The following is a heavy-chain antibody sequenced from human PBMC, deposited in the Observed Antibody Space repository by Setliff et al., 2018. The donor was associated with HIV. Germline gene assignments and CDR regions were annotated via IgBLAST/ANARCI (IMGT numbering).Heavy chain of an antibody. CDR3: ARGGDGYNPGGGTFDH. J-gene: IGHJ5*02. V-gene: IGHV4-34*01. CDR1: GGSFSGYF. D-gene: IGHD1-1*01. CDR2: FYYTGST. Sequence: SETLSLTCAVYGGSFSGYFWSWIRQPPGKGLEWIGSFYYTGSTYYNPSLKSRVTISVDTSKNQFSLRLKSVTAAETAVYYCARGGDGYNPGGGTFDHWGQGTLVTVSS.